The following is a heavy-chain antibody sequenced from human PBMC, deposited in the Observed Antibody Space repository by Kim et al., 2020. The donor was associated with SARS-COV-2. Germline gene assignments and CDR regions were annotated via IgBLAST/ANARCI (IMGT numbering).Heavy chain of an antibody. CDR1: GFTFSTYA. Sequence: GGSLRLSCAASGFTFSTYAMTWVRQAPGKGLECVSGISGSGENTYYADSVKGRFTIYRDNSKNTLYLQMNSLRADDTALYYCARDNFRKNWNEYFHHWG. V-gene: IGHV3-23*01. CDR2: ISGSGENT. D-gene: IGHD1-1*01. CDR3: ARDNFRKNWNEYFHH. J-gene: IGHJ1*01.